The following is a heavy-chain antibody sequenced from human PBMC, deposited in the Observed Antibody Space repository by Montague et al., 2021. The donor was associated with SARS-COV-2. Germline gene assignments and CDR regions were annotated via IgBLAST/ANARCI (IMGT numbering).Heavy chain of an antibody. Sequence: SETLSLTCTVSGDSLSFYFWTWIRQPPGRGLEWIGYIEYSGSTNYNPSLKSRLTMSLDMSSNQFSLELSSVTAADTAVYYCGRLGDSTSTVDSWGHGTLVPVSS. CDR1: GDSLSFYF. J-gene: IGHJ5*01. V-gene: IGHV4-59*08. D-gene: IGHD6-6*01. CDR2: IEYSGST. CDR3: GRLGDSTSTVDS.